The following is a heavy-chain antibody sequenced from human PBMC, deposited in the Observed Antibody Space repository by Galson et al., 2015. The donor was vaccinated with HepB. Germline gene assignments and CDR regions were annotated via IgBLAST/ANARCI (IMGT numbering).Heavy chain of an antibody. J-gene: IGHJ4*02. V-gene: IGHV2-5*02. Sequence: PALVKPTQTLTLTCTFSGFSLSTSGVGVGWIRQPPGKALEWLALIYWDDDKRYSPSLKSRLTITKDTSKNQVVLTMTNMDPVDTATYYCARTGYDSSGYYSYFDYWGQGTLVTVSS. CDR1: GFSLSTSGVG. D-gene: IGHD3-22*01. CDR2: IYWDDDK. CDR3: ARTGYDSSGYYSYFDY.